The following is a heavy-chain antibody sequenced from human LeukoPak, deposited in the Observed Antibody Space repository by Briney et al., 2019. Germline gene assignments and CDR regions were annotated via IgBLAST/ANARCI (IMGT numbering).Heavy chain of an antibody. D-gene: IGHD3-10*01. Sequence: PGGSLRLSCAASGFTFSSYGMNWVRQAPGKGLEWVSSISSSSSYIFYADSVKGRFTISRDNAKNSLYLQMNSLRAEDTALYYCAKDMGGVSYGSGSYPVYWGQGTLVTVSS. V-gene: IGHV3-21*04. CDR2: ISSSSSYI. CDR1: GFTFSSYG. J-gene: IGHJ4*02. CDR3: AKDMGGVSYGSGSYPVY.